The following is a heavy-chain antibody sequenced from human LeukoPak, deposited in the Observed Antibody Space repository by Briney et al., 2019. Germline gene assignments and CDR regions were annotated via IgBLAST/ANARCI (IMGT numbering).Heavy chain of an antibody. CDR1: GFTFSNYA. Sequence: GGSLRLSCSGSGFTFSNYAIRWVRQAPGKGLEWVSAISSSGSTTYYADSVKGRFTISRDNSRNTVYLQMNSLRAEDTAVYYRARMNSGYEDYWGQGTLVTVSS. CDR3: ARMNSGYEDY. CDR2: ISSSGSTT. J-gene: IGHJ4*02. D-gene: IGHD5-12*01. V-gene: IGHV3-23*01.